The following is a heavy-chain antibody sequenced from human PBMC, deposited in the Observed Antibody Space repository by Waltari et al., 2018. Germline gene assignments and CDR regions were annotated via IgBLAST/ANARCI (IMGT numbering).Heavy chain of an antibody. CDR2: ISSSSNYI. CDR1: GFTFNSYN. V-gene: IGHV3-21*01. Sequence: EVQLVESGGGLVKPGGSLRLSCVASGFTFNSYNMNGVSQAPGKGLGWVSSISSSSNYIYYADSVRGRFTISRDNAKNSLYLQMNSLRAEDTAVYYCAKNFPTPYYFDYWGQGTLVTVSS. J-gene: IGHJ4*02. CDR3: AKNFPTPYYFDY.